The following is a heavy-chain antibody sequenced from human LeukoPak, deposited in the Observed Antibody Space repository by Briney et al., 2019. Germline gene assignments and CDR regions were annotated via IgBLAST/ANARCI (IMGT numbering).Heavy chain of an antibody. D-gene: IGHD6-19*01. CDR3: ARAGYSSGWKLRPPGYFDY. Sequence: ASVKVSCKASGGTFSSYAISWVRQAPGQGLEWMGGIIPIFGTANYAQKFQGRVTITADESTSTAYMELSSLRSEDTAVYYCARAGYSSGWKLRPPGYFDYWDQGTLVTVSS. CDR2: IIPIFGTA. J-gene: IGHJ4*02. V-gene: IGHV1-69*13. CDR1: GGTFSSYA.